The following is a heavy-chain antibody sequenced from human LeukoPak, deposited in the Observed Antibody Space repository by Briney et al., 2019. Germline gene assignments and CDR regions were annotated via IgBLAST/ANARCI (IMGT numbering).Heavy chain of an antibody. CDR2: ISYDGSNK. J-gene: IGHJ4*02. Sequence: PGGSLRLSCAASGFTFSSYAMHWVRQAPGKGLEWVAVISYDGSNKYYADSVKGRFTISRDNSKNTLYLQMNSLRAEDTAVYYCARDRIAVVGSAWYFDYWGQGALVTVSS. CDR3: ARDRIAVVGSAWYFDY. CDR1: GFTFSSYA. D-gene: IGHD6-19*01. V-gene: IGHV3-30*04.